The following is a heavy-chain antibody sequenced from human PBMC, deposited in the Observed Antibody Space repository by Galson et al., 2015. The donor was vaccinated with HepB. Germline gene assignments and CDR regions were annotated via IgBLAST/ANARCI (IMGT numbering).Heavy chain of an antibody. J-gene: IGHJ6*02. D-gene: IGHD3-22*01. CDR3: AREASSGYSLGTPYYYGMDV. Sequence: SLRLSCAASGFTVSSNYMSWVRQAPGKGLEWVSVIYSGGSTYYADSVKGRFTISRDNSKNTLYLQMNSLRAEDTAVYYCAREASSGYSLGTPYYYGMDVWGQGTLVTVSS. CDR1: GFTVSSNY. CDR2: IYSGGST. V-gene: IGHV3-66*01.